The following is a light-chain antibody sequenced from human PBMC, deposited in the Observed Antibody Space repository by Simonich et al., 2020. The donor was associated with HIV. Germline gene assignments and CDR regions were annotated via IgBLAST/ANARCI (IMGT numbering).Light chain of an antibody. J-gene: IGKJ1*01. CDR3: QQYNRYWT. CDR2: KAY. Sequence: DIQMTQSPSTLSASVGDRVTITCRASENISKWLAWYQQKPGKAPKLLIYKAYSLESGVPSRFSGSGSGTEFTLTISSLQPDDFATYYCQQYNRYWTFGQGTKVEIK. V-gene: IGKV1-5*03. CDR1: ENISKW.